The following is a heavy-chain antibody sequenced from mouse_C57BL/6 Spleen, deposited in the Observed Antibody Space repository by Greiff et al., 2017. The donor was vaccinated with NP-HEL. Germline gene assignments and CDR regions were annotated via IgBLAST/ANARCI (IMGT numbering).Heavy chain of an antibody. CDR1: GYAFSSYW. V-gene: IGHV1-80*01. CDR3: ARSRANWDVDY. CDR2: IYPGDGDT. J-gene: IGHJ2*01. D-gene: IGHD4-1*01. Sequence: QVQLKQSGAELVKPGASVKISCKASGYAFSSYWMNWVKQRPGKGLEWIGQIYPGDGDTNYNGKFKGKATLTADKSSSTAYMQLSSLTSEDSAVYFCARSRANWDVDYWGQGTTLTVSS.